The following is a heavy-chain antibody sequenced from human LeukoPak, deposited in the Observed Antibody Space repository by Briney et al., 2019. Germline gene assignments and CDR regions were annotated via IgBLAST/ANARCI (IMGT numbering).Heavy chain of an antibody. Sequence: GGSLRLSCAASGFTFSSYSMNWVRQAPGKGLEWVSSISSSSSYIYYADSVKGRFTISRDNAKNSLYLQMNSLRAEDTAVYYCARRDGDPPPGYYYGMDVWGQGTTVTVSS. CDR3: ARRDGDPPPGYYYGMDV. CDR2: ISSSSSYI. D-gene: IGHD4-17*01. J-gene: IGHJ6*02. V-gene: IGHV3-21*01. CDR1: GFTFSSYS.